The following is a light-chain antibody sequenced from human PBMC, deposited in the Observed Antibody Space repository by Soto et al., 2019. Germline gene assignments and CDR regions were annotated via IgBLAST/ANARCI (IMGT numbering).Light chain of an antibody. CDR1: QGISSW. V-gene: IGKV1-12*01. Sequence: DIRMTQSPYSVSAALGERVTMTCRASQGISSWLAWYQQKPGKAPKLLIYAASSLQSGVPSRFSGSGSGTDFSLSISSLQPEDFATYYCHQAKSFPLTLGGGTKGDI. J-gene: IGKJ4*01. CDR2: AAS. CDR3: HQAKSFPLT.